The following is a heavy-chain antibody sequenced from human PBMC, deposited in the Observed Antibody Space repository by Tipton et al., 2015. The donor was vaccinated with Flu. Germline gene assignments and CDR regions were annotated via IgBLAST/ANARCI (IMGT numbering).Heavy chain of an antibody. CDR2: ISSSGDNV. CDR1: GFTFSGYS. CDR3: ARVQISYGIPAAVFFDL. V-gene: IGHV3-11*01. J-gene: IGHJ4*02. Sequence: SLRLSCAASGFTFSGYSMSWIRQAPGKGLEWISYISSSGDNVYYADSVKGRFTISRDNAKNSLYLQMNSLRAEDTAVYYCARVQISYGIPAAVFFDLWGQGTLVTVSS. D-gene: IGHD3-16*01.